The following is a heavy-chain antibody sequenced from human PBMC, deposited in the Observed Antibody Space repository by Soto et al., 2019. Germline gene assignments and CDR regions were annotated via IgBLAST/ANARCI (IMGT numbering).Heavy chain of an antibody. J-gene: IGHJ2*01. CDR2: IIPICGTA. V-gene: IGHV1-69*06. Sequence: QVELVQSGAEVKKPGSSVKVSCQASEDTFRNYAISWVRQAPGQGLEWMGGIIPICGTANYAQKFQGRVTITADTSANTVYLELSSMRSEDTAVDYWASTKYDSSAYYYWYLGLWGRGTLVTVSS. D-gene: IGHD3-22*01. CDR3: ASTKYDSSAYYYWYLGL. CDR1: EDTFRNYA.